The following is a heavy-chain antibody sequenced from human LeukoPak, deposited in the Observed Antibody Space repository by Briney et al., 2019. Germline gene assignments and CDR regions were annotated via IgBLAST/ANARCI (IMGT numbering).Heavy chain of an antibody. CDR1: GFTFSSFN. J-gene: IGHJ4*02. D-gene: IGHD4-11*01. V-gene: IGHV3-21*05. CDR2: ISRSSAYI. Sequence: GGSLRLSCAAPGFTFSSFNMYWVRQAPGKGPEWVSYISRSSAYIHYADSVRGRFAISRDNAKNSLYLQMNSLRAEDTAIYYCARVWQDYSNADYWGQGTLVTVSS. CDR3: ARVWQDYSNADY.